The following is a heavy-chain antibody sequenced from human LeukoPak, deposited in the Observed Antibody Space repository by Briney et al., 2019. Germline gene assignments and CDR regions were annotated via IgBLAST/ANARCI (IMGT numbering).Heavy chain of an antibody. CDR3: ASPAMAFIDQGRYNYYYYMDV. V-gene: IGHV4-38-2*02. D-gene: IGHD5-18*01. J-gene: IGHJ6*03. CDR1: GYSISSGYY. Sequence: SETLSLTCTVSGYSISSGYYWGWIRQPPGKGLEWIGSIYHSGSTYYNPSLKSRVTISVDTSKNQFSLKLSSVTAADTAVYYCASPAMAFIDQGRYNYYYYMDVWGKGTTVTVSS. CDR2: IYHSGST.